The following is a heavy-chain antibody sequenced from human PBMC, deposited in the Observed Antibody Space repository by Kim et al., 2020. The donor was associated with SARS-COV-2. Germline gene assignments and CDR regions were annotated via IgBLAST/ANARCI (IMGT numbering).Heavy chain of an antibody. V-gene: IGHV4-39*01. Sequence: SETLSLTCTVSGGSISSSSYYWGWIRQPPGKGLEWIGSIYYSGSTYYNPSLKSRVTISVDTSKNQFSLKLSSVTAADTAVYYCARHDRPPGINWFDPWGQGTLVTVSS. D-gene: IGHD1-1*01. J-gene: IGHJ5*02. CDR1: GGSISSSSYY. CDR3: ARHDRPPGINWFDP. CDR2: IYYSGST.